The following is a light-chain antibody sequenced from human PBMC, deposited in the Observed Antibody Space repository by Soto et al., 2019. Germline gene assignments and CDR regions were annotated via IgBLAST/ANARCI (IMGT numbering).Light chain of an antibody. Sequence: EIVLTQSPATLSLSPGQRATLSCRASQSLGSSLVWYQQKPGQAPRLLIYDASKRVTGIPDRFSGSGSGTDFTLTISSLHPADFAIYYCQQRISWPLSFGGGTKLEIK. J-gene: IGKJ4*01. CDR2: DAS. V-gene: IGKV3-11*01. CDR3: QQRISWPLS. CDR1: QSLGSS.